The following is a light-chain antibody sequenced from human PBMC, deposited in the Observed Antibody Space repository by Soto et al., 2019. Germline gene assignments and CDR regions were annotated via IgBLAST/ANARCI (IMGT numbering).Light chain of an antibody. V-gene: IGKV3-20*01. CDR3: QHYGSALYT. CDR1: QSVSSSY. CDR2: GAS. Sequence: EIVLTQSPGTLSLSPGERATLSCRASQSVSSSYLAWYQQKAGQAPRLLIYGASNRATGIPDRFSGSGSGTDFTLTISRLEPEDFAVYYCQHYGSALYTFGQGSKLEIK. J-gene: IGKJ2*01.